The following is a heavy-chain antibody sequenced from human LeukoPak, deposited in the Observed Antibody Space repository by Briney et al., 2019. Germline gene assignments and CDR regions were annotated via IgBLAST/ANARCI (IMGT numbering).Heavy chain of an antibody. CDR1: GGSISSSSYY. J-gene: IGHJ4*02. Sequence: SETLSLTCTVSGGSISSSSYYWGWIRQPPGKGLEWIGSIYYSGSTYYNPSLKSRLTISVDTSKNQFSLKLTSVTAADTAVYFCARKFTSSWCFDSWGQGTLVTVSS. CDR2: IYYSGST. V-gene: IGHV4-39*07. CDR3: ARKFTSSWCFDS. D-gene: IGHD6-13*01.